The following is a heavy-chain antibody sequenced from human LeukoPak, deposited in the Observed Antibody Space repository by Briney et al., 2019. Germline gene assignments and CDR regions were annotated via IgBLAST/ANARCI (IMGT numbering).Heavy chain of an antibody. V-gene: IGHV3-48*01. CDR2: ISSGGGTI. Sequence: GGSLRLSCAASGVTFSNYNMNWVRQAPGKGLEWVAYISSGGGTIYYADSVKGRFTISRDNAKNSLYLQMDSLRAEDTAVYYCARGGRYCSSTTCYESYWGQGTLVTVSS. D-gene: IGHD2-2*01. CDR1: GVTFSNYN. J-gene: IGHJ4*02. CDR3: ARGGRYCSSTTCYESY.